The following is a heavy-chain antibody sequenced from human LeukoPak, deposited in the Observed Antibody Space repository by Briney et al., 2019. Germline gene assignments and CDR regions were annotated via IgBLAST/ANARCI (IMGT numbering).Heavy chain of an antibody. CDR3: ARDGVPGGRDV. Sequence: SGGSLRLSCAASGFAFSSHWMNWVRQAPGKGLGGVANVNREGSDKNYVDSVKGRFTISRDNAKNSLYLQMNSLRVEDTAVYYCARDGVPGGRDVWGQGTTVTVS. J-gene: IGHJ6*02. CDR1: GFAFSSHW. D-gene: IGHD3-16*01. CDR2: VNREGSDK. V-gene: IGHV3-7*01.